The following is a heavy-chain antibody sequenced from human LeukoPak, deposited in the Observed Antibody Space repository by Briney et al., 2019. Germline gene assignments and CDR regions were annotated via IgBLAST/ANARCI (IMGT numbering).Heavy chain of an antibody. D-gene: IGHD2-15*01. J-gene: IGHJ4*02. CDR1: GFNFDTYA. CDR3: ARDNIVVVVAALFFDY. CDR2: ISGSGNTV. Sequence: GGSLRLSCAASGFNFDTYAMSWVRQAPGKGLGWVSVISGSGNTVYYADSVKGRFTISRDNSKNTLYLQMNSLRAEDTAVYYCARDNIVVVVAALFFDYWGQGTLVTVSS. V-gene: IGHV3-23*01.